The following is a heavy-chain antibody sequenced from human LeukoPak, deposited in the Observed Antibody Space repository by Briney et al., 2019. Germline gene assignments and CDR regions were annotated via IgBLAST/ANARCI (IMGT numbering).Heavy chain of an antibody. CDR1: GGTFISSS. CDR2: IIPIFGTA. Sequence: GASVKVSCKASGGTFISSSISWVRQAPGQGLEWMGGIIPIFGTANYAQKFQGRVTITADESTSTAYMELSSLRSEDTAVYYCARGNYYYYGMDVWGQGTTVTVSS. J-gene: IGHJ6*02. V-gene: IGHV1-69*13. CDR3: ARGNYYYYGMDV.